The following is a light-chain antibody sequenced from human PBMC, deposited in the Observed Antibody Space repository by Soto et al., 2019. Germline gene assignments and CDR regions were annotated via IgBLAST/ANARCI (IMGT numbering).Light chain of an antibody. Sequence: QSVLTQPPSVSGAPGQRVTISCTGSSSNIGAGYDVHWYQQLPGTAPKLLLYGNSTRPSGVPDRFSGSKSGTSASLAITGLQAEDEADYYCQSYDSSLSGNVFGPVTKLTVL. J-gene: IGLJ1*01. CDR2: GNS. CDR3: QSYDSSLSGNV. CDR1: SSNIGAGYD. V-gene: IGLV1-40*01.